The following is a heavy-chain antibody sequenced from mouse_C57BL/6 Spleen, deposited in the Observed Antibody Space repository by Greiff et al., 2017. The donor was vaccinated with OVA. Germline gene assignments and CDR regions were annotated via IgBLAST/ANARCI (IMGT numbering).Heavy chain of an antibody. CDR3: ARGYSNLFAY. J-gene: IGHJ3*01. CDR1: GCTFTSYW. CDR2: IDPSDSET. Sequence: QVQLQQPGAELVRPGSSVKLSCKASGCTFTSYWMHWVKQRPIQGLEWIGNIDPSDSETHYNQKFKDKATLTVDKSSSTAYMQLSSLTSEDSAVYYCARGYSNLFAYWGQGTLVTVSA. D-gene: IGHD2-5*01. V-gene: IGHV1-52*01.